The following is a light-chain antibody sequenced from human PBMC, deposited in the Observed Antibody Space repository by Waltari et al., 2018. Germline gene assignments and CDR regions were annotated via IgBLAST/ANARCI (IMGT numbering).Light chain of an antibody. CDR2: WAS. V-gene: IGKV4-1*01. Sequence: DIVMTQSPDSLALSLGERATINCKPSRSILSSSNNKNYLAWYQQKPGQPPKLLIYWASIRESGVPDRFSGSGSGTDFTLTISSLQAEDVAIYYCQQYYTTPPYTFGQGTRLEI. CDR3: QQYYTTPPYT. CDR1: RSILSSSNNKNY. J-gene: IGKJ2*01.